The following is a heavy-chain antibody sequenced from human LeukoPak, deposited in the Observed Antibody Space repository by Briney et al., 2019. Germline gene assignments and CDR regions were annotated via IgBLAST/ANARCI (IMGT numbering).Heavy chain of an antibody. CDR1: GGSISSGDYC. CDR2: IYYSGST. Sequence: PSETLSLTCTVSGGSISSGDYCWSWIRQPPGKGLEWIGYIYYSGSTYYNPSLKSRVTISVDTSKNQFSLKLNSVTAADTALYYCARDLTRTDNWGQGTLVTVSS. J-gene: IGHJ4*02. D-gene: IGHD1/OR15-1a*01. CDR3: ARDLTRTDN. V-gene: IGHV4-30-4*01.